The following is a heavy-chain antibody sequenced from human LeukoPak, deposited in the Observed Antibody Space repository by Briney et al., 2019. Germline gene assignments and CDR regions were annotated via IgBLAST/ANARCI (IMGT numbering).Heavy chain of an antibody. V-gene: IGHV3-64*01. D-gene: IGHD6-6*01. Sequence: GGSLRLSCAASGFTFSSYAMHWVRQAPGKGLEYVSAISSNGGSTYYANSVKGRFTISRDNSKNTLYLQMGSLRAEDMAVYYCARGYSSSSTRPADYFDYWGQGTLVTVSS. CDR2: ISSNGGST. CDR1: GFTFSSYA. CDR3: ARGYSSSSTRPADYFDY. J-gene: IGHJ4*02.